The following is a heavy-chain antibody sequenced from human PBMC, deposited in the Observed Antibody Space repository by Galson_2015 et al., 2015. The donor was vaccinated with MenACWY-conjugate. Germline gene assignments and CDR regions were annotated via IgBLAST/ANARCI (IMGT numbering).Heavy chain of an antibody. CDR3: AKEVSDYGDYGPFDN. CDR2: IRYDGSKK. J-gene: IGHJ4*02. V-gene: IGHV3-30*02. D-gene: IGHD4-17*01. CDR1: GFTFSTYG. Sequence: SLRLSCAASGFTFSTYGMHWVRQAPGKGLEWVAFIRYDGSKKNYADSVKGRFTISRDNAKNTLYLQMNSLRDEDTAVYWCAKEVSDYGDYGPFDNWSQGTLVTVSS.